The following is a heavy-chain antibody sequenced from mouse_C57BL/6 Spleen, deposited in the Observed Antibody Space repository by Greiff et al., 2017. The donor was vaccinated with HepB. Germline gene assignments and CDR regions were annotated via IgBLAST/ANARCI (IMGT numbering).Heavy chain of an antibody. D-gene: IGHD2-1*01. V-gene: IGHV1-52*01. Sequence: QVQLKQPGAELVRPGSSVKLSCKASGYTFTSYWMHWVKQRPIQGLEWIGNIDPSDSDTHYNQKFKDKATLTVDKSSSTAYMQLSSLTSEDSAVYCSARSYYGNYYFDYWGKGTTLTVSS. CDR3: ARSYYGNYYFDY. J-gene: IGHJ2*01. CDR1: GYTFTSYW. CDR2: IDPSDSDT.